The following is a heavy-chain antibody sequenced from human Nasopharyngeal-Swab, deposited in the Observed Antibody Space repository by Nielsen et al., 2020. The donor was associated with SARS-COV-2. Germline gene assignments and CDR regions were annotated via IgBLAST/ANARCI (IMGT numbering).Heavy chain of an antibody. CDR1: GLTVSSNY. Sequence: GSLRLSCAASGLTVSSNYMSWVRQAPGKGLEWVSVIYSGGSTYYADSVKGRFTISRHNSKNTLYLQMNSLRAEDTAVYYCARGFTGTYYYYYMDVWGKGTTVTVSS. J-gene: IGHJ6*03. V-gene: IGHV3-53*04. CDR3: ARGFTGTYYYYYMDV. CDR2: IYSGGST. D-gene: IGHD3-9*01.